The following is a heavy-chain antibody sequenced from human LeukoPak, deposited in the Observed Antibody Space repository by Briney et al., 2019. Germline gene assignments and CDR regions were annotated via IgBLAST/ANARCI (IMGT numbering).Heavy chain of an antibody. V-gene: IGHV4-34*01. CDR2: INHSGST. CDR3: ARGRNDAFDI. J-gene: IGHJ3*02. CDR1: GGSFSDYY. D-gene: IGHD1-14*01. Sequence: PSETLSLTCAVYGGSFSDYYWSWIRQPPGKGLEWIGEINHSGSTNYNPSLKSRVTVAVDTSKNQFYLKLSSVTAADTAVYYCARGRNDAFDIWGQGTMVTVSS.